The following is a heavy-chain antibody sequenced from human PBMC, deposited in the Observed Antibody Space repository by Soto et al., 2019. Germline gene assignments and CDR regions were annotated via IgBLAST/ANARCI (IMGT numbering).Heavy chain of an antibody. V-gene: IGHV2-5*01. CDR1: GFSLSTSGVG. D-gene: IGHD1-20*01. CDR2: IYWNDDK. Sequence: QITLKESGPALVKPTQTLTLTCTFSGFSLSTSGVGVGWIRQPPGKAREWLALIYWNDDKKYSPSLKSRLGITKDTFRNQVVLTMTNVDPLDTATYYCARRRGYNWNNPAFDYWGQGDLVTVSS. J-gene: IGHJ4*02. CDR3: ARRRGYNWNNPAFDY.